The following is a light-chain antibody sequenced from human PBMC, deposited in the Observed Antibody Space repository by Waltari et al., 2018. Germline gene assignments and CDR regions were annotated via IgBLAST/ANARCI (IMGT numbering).Light chain of an antibody. CDR1: QTVGSR. J-gene: IGKJ1*01. CDR3: LQGDISWT. CDR2: AAS. V-gene: IGKV1-39*01. Sequence: DIQMTQSPSSLSASVGDRVTIACRASQTVGSRISWYQQKPGTGPKVLIDAASILQSGVASRFSGSGSDTEFTLTISSLQPEDSATYYCLQGDISWTFGQGTKVEIK.